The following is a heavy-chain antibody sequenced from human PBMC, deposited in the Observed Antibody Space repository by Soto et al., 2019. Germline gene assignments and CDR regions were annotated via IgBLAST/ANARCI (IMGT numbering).Heavy chain of an antibody. CDR1: GGSISSYY. CDR3: ARDRIMNKSALEPYDILTGYYDDYYYYGMDV. Sequence: ASETLSLTCTVSGGSISSYYWSWIRQPPGKGLEWIGYIYYSGSTNYNPSLKSRVTISVDTSKNQFSLKLSSVTAADTAVYYCARDRIMNKSALEPYDILTGYYDDYYYYGMDVWGQGTTVT. V-gene: IGHV4-59*01. J-gene: IGHJ6*02. CDR2: IYYSGST. D-gene: IGHD3-9*01.